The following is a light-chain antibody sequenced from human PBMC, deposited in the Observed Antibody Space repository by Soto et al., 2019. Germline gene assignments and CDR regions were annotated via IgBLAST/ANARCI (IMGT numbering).Light chain of an antibody. CDR2: DAS. V-gene: IGKV1-13*02. CDR1: QVISSF. CDR3: QQYNSYST. J-gene: IGKJ2*01. Sequence: IQLTQSPSSLSASVGDRVTISCRMSQVISSFLNWYRQKPGKAPKLLIYDASSLESGVPSRFSGSGSGTEFTLTISSLQPDDFATYYCQQYNSYSTFGQGTKLEIK.